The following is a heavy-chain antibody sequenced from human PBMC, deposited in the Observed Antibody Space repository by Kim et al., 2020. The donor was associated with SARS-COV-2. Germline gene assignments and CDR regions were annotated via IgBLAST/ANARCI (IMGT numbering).Heavy chain of an antibody. D-gene: IGHD3-3*01. CDR2: T. V-gene: IGHV1-46*01. Sequence: TSYAQKFQGRVTMTRDTSTSTVYMERSSLRSEDTAVYYCARSRFFYGMDVWGQGTTVTVSS. CDR3: ARSRFFYGMDV. J-gene: IGHJ6*02.